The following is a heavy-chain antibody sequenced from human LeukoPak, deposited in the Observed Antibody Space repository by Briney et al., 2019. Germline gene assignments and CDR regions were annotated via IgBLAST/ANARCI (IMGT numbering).Heavy chain of an antibody. V-gene: IGHV3-48*01. CDR2: ISTSGSTI. CDR3: AREYTTYIAAAGADAFDI. Sequence: PAGGSLRLSCAASGFTFSSYSMNWFHQAPGKGLEWVSYISTSGSTIYYADSVKGRFTISRDNAKNSLYLQMNSLRAEDTAVYYCAREYTTYIAAAGADAFDIWGQGTMVTVSS. D-gene: IGHD6-13*01. CDR1: GFTFSSYS. J-gene: IGHJ3*02.